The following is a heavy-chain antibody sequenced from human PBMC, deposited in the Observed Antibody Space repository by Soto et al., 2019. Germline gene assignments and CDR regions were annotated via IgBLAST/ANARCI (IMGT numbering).Heavy chain of an antibody. Sequence: GGSLRLSCAASGFTFSSYAMTWVRQAPGAGLEWVSGISSSGGTTYYADSVKGRFIISRDNSKNTLYLQMNSLRAEDTAVYYCAIEGWGIYYDILTGYPDAFDIWGQGTMVTVSS. V-gene: IGHV3-23*01. CDR2: ISSSGGTT. J-gene: IGHJ3*02. CDR3: AIEGWGIYYDILTGYPDAFDI. D-gene: IGHD3-9*01. CDR1: GFTFSSYA.